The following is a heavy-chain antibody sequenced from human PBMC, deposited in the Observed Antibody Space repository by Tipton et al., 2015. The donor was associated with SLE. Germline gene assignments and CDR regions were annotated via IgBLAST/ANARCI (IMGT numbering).Heavy chain of an antibody. CDR1: GFTFSSYA. CDR2: IKQDGSEK. D-gene: IGHD3-3*01. J-gene: IGHJ4*02. CDR3: ASSANYDFMDY. Sequence: GSLRLSCAASGFTFSSYAMSWVRQAPGKGLEWVANIKQDGSEKYYVDSVKGRFTISRDNAKNSLYLQMSSLRAEDTAVYYCASSANYDFMDYWGQGTLVTVSS. V-gene: IGHV3-7*03.